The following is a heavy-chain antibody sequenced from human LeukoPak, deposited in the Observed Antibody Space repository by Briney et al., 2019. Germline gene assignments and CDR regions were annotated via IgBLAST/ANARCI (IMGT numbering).Heavy chain of an antibody. Sequence: GGSLRLSCAASGFTFNNYEMNWVRQAPGKGLEWGSYISSTGSTIYYAESVKGRFTISRDNAKNLLYLQMNSLRAEDTAGYYCARENDILTGYPRNYFDPWGQGTLVTVSS. CDR2: ISSTGSTI. V-gene: IGHV3-48*03. CDR3: ARENDILTGYPRNYFDP. D-gene: IGHD3-9*01. CDR1: GFTFNNYE. J-gene: IGHJ5*02.